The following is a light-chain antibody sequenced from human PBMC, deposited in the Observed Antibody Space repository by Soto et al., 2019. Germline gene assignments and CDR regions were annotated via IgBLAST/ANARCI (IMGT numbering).Light chain of an antibody. V-gene: IGLV1-51*01. CDR3: ATWDSSLSAAG. J-gene: IGLJ1*01. Sequence: QSVLTQPPSVSAAPGQKVTISCSGSSSSIGNNYVSWYQHLPRTAPKLLIYDNDKRPSEIPDRFSGSKSGTSATLGITGLQTGDEADYYCATWDSSLSAAGFGPGTKVTVL. CDR1: SSSIGNNY. CDR2: DND.